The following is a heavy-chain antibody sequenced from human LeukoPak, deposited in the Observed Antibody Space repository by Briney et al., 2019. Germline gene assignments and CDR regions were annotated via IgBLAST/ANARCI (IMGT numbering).Heavy chain of an antibody. CDR1: GGSISSSSYY. CDR3: ARDISYDSSGEDY. V-gene: IGHV4-39*07. D-gene: IGHD3-22*01. CDR2: IYYSGST. Sequence: SETLSLTCTVSGGSISSSSYYWGWIRQPPGKGLEWIGSIYYSGSTYYNPSLKSRVTISVDTSKNQFSLKLSSVTAADTAVYYCARDISYDSSGEDYWGQGTLVTVSS. J-gene: IGHJ4*02.